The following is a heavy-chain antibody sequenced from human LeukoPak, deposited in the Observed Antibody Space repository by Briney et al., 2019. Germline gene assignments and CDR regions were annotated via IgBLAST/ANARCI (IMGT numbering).Heavy chain of an antibody. Sequence: SQTLSLTCALYGGSFSSYSWSWTWIRQTPEKGLEWIGEIIEKGNANYNPSLKSRVTIDLDTSKNQFSLKLTSMTAADTAMYYCARGSYPPRWYFDLWGRGTLVTV. CDR1: GGSFSSYS. V-gene: IGHV4-34*01. CDR3: ARGSYPPRWYFDL. J-gene: IGHJ2*01. CDR2: IIEKGNA.